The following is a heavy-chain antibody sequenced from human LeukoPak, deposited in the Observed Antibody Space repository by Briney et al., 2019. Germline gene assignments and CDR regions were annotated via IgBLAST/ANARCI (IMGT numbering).Heavy chain of an antibody. D-gene: IGHD4-11*01. CDR1: GFTFSSYG. V-gene: IGHV3-33*01. Sequence: GGSLRLSCAASGFTFSSYGMHWVRQAPGKGLQWVAVIWYDGSNKYYADSVKGRFTISRHNSKNTLYLQMNSLRAEDTAVYYCARDYSGPDYWGQGTLVTVSS. J-gene: IGHJ4*02. CDR2: IWYDGSNK. CDR3: ARDYSGPDY.